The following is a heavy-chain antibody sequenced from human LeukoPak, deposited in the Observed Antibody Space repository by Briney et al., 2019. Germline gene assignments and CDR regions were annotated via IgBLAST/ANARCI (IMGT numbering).Heavy chain of an antibody. CDR1: GFTFDDYG. V-gene: IGHV3-20*04. J-gene: IGHJ4*02. CDR2: INWNGGST. Sequence: GGSLRLSCAASGFTFDDYGMSWVRQAPGKGLEWVSGINWNGGSTGYADSVKGRFTISRDNAENSLYLQMNSLRAEDTALYYCARDERYYDSSGYYSPFDYWGQGTLVPVSS. D-gene: IGHD3-22*01. CDR3: ARDERYYDSSGYYSPFDY.